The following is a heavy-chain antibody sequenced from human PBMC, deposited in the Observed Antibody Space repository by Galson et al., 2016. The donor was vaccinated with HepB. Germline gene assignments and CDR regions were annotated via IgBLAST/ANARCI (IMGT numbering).Heavy chain of an antibody. V-gene: IGHV3-23*01. CDR2: ISGNGGTT. D-gene: IGHD2-21*01. J-gene: IGHJ6*02. CDR3: AKTLLGGMDV. CDR1: GFTFSGYA. Sequence: SLRLSCAASGFTFSGYAMSWVRQAPGKGLECVSRISGNGGTTYYADSVKGRFTISRDNSKNTLYLQMNSLRADDTAVYYCAKTLLGGMDVWGQGTTVTVSS.